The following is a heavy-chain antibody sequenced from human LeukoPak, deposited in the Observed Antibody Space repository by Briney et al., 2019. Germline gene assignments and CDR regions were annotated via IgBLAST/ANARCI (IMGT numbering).Heavy chain of an antibody. D-gene: IGHD3-16*01. CDR2: ISSRSSNK. CDR3: ARRGSFSTRYAFY. Sequence: GGSLRLSCTGSGFTFSAYYMSWIRQAPGKGLMWISYISSRSSNKYYADSVKGRFTISRDNAKNSLYLQMDSLRADDTAVYYCARRGSFSTRYAFYWGQGTLVTVSS. CDR1: GFTFSAYY. J-gene: IGHJ4*02. V-gene: IGHV3-11*04.